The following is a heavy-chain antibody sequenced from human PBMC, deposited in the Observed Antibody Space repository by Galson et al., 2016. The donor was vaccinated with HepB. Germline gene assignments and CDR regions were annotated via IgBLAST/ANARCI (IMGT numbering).Heavy chain of an antibody. D-gene: IGHD4-17*01. CDR1: GLTFTNAW. CDR3: ITPDFGAYVP. J-gene: IGHJ5*02. CDR2: LKSERDGGTM. V-gene: IGHV3-15*01. Sequence: SLRLSCAASGLTFTNAWMTWVRQAPGKGLEWVGRLKSERDGGTMLYAASVKGRFSISRDDSRNMLYLQMNNLRTEDTAVYYCITPDFGAYVPWGQGTLVTVS.